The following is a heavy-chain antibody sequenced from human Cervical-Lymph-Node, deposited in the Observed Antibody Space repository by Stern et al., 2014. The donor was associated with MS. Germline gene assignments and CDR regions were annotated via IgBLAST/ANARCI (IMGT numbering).Heavy chain of an antibody. V-gene: IGHV3-30-3*01. CDR2: ISYDGSSE. Sequence: VQLVQSGGGVVQPGRSLRLSCAVSGFSFSSYAMHWVRQAPGKGLEWVAVISYDGSSEFYADSVKGRFTISRDFSNDTLYLQMNSLRVEDTAVYYCARDFRIAATYFFDFWGQGTLVTVSS. CDR3: ARDFRIAATYFFDF. J-gene: IGHJ4*02. D-gene: IGHD6-13*01. CDR1: GFSFSSYA.